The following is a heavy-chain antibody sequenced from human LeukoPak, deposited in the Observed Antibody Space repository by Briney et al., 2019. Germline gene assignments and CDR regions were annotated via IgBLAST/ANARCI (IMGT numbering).Heavy chain of an antibody. CDR1: GYTFTSYY. Sequence: GASVKVSCKASGYTFTSYYMHWVRQAPGQGLEWMGIINPSGGSISYAQKFQGRVTMTRDTSTSTVYMELSSLRSEDTAVYYCAAVGYSSSWYDYYYYYGMDVWGQGTTVTVSS. D-gene: IGHD6-13*01. V-gene: IGHV1-46*01. J-gene: IGHJ6*02. CDR3: AAVGYSSSWYDYYYYYGMDV. CDR2: INPSGGSI.